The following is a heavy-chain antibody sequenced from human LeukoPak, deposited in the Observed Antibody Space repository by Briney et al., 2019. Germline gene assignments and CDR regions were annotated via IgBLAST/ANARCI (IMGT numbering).Heavy chain of an antibody. V-gene: IGHV4-30-2*01. D-gene: IGHD3-10*01. CDR3: ARGRKLWLRYYFDY. J-gene: IGHJ4*02. Sequence: SQTLSLTCAVSGGSISSGGYSWSWIRQPPGKGLEWIGYIYYSGSTYYNPSLKSRVTISVDTSKNQFSLKLSSVTAADTAVYYCARGRKLWLRYYFDYWGQGTLVTVSS. CDR1: GGSISSGGYS. CDR2: IYYSGST.